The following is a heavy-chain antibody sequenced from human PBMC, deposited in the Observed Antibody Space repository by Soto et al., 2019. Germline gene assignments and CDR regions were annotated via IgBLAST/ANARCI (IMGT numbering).Heavy chain of an antibody. J-gene: IGHJ4*02. Sequence: GTSVKLSCKASGGSFSTYGINWVRLAPKQGLEWMGGIIPKFGTTNYAQKFRGRVTITADESTNTAYMELNYLRSEDTAVYFCARELDPYYGGNSLSLDYWGQGTLVTVSS. V-gene: IGHV1-69*13. CDR3: ARELDPYYGGNSLSLDY. CDR2: IIPKFGTT. CDR1: GGSFSTYG. D-gene: IGHD4-17*01.